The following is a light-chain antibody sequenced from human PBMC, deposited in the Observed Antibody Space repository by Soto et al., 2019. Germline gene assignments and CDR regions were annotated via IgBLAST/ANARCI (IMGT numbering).Light chain of an antibody. CDR3: QHGFTYPLT. Sequence: IQMTQSPSSLATSVGDRVSFTCRANQSISNDLKWYQRKPGAAPNLLIFSTSRLQPGVPSRFSGSGSGTHFTLTISSLQPDDFATYFCQHGFTYPLTFGPGTKL. CDR1: QSISND. J-gene: IGKJ2*01. V-gene: IGKV1-39*01. CDR2: STS.